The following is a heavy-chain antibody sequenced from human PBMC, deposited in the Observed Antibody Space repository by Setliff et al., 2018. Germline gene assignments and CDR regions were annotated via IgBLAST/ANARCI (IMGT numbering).Heavy chain of an antibody. CDR2: IYTSWST. J-gene: IGHJ6*03. D-gene: IGHD3-3*01. CDR1: GDPMSSRRYY. Sequence: SETLSLTCTVSGDPMSSRRYYWAWIRQPAGKGLEWFGQIYTSWSTNYNPSLKSRVTISLDTSNNQFSLSLSSVTAADTAVYYCARMSGFQYMDVWGKGTTVTVSS. CDR3: ARMSGFQYMDV. V-gene: IGHV4-61*09.